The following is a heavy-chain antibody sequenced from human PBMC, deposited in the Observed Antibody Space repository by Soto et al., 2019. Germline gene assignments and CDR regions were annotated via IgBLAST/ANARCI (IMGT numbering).Heavy chain of an antibody. CDR1: GDSVSSNSAA. V-gene: IGHV6-1*01. J-gene: IGHJ6*02. CDR3: ARDRVTMVRGVIKAYYYYGMDV. Sequence: KQSQTLSLTCAISGDSVSSNSAAWNWIRQSPSRGLEWLGRTYYRSKWYNDYAVSVKSRITINPDTSKNQFSLQLNSVTPEDTAVYYCARDRVTMVRGVIKAYYYYGMDVWGQGTTVTVSS. CDR2: TYYRSKWYN. D-gene: IGHD3-10*01.